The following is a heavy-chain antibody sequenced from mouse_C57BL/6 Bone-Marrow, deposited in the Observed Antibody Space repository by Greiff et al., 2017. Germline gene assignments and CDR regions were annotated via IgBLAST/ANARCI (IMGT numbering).Heavy chain of an antibody. CDR3: AGVVRYFDY. J-gene: IGHJ2*01. D-gene: IGHD1-1*01. CDR2: IYPGSGST. CDR1: GYTFTSYW. V-gene: IGHV1-55*01. Sequence: QVQLQQPGAELVKPGASVKMSCKASGYTFTSYWITWVKQRPGQGLEWIGDIYPGSGSTNYNEKFKSKATLTVETSSSTAYMQLSSLTSEDSAVYYCAGVVRYFDYWGQGTTLTVSS.